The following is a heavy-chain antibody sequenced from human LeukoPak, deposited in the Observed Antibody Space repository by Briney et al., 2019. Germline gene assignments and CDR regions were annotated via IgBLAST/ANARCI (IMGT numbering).Heavy chain of an antibody. CDR3: ARESIGTTGTTGDY. CDR1: GGSISSGGYY. V-gene: IGHV4-31*03. Sequence: SQTLSLTCTVSGGSISSGGYYWSWIRQHPGKGLEWIGYIYYSGSTYYNPSLKSRVTISVDTSKNQFSLKLSSVTAADTAVYYCARESIGTTGTTGDYWGQRTLVTVSS. D-gene: IGHD1-1*01. J-gene: IGHJ4*02. CDR2: IYYSGST.